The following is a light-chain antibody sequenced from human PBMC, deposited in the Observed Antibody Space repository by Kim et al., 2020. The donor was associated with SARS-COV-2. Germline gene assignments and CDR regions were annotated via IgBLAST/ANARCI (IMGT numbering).Light chain of an antibody. Sequence: ASVGDRVTITSRASQDISIYLAWYQQKPGKFPKVLIYAASTLQPGVPSRFSASGSGTDFTLTISGLQPEDVATYYCQKYDSAPWTFGLGTKVDIK. CDR3: QKYDSAPWT. J-gene: IGKJ1*01. CDR1: QDISIY. CDR2: AAS. V-gene: IGKV1-27*01.